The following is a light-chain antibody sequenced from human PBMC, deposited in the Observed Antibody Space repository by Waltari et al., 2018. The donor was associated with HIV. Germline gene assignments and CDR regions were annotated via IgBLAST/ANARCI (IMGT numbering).Light chain of an antibody. V-gene: IGKV3D-20*02. CDR2: GAS. Sequence: ENVLTQSPGTLSLSPGERATLSCRASQSVSSRYLAWYQHKPGQAPRLLIYGASNRATGIPDRFSGSGSGTDFILTISRLEPEDFAVYYCQQRSNWPPGLTFGGGTKVEIK. CDR1: QSVSSRY. J-gene: IGKJ4*01. CDR3: QQRSNWPPGLT.